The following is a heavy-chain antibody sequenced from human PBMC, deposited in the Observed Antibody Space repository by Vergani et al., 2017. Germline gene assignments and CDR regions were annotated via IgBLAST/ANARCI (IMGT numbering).Heavy chain of an antibody. V-gene: IGHV4-59*10. D-gene: IGHD3-16*02. CDR2: IYTSGST. CDR3: ARDLANMITFGGVIVIEGGFDY. J-gene: IGHJ4*02. CDR1: GGSFSGYY. Sequence: QVQLQQWGAGLLKPSETLSLTCAVYGGSFSGYYWSWIRQPPGKGLEWIGRIYTSGSTNYNPSLKSRVTMSVDTSKNQFSLKLNSVTAADAAVYYWARDLANMITFGGVIVIEGGFDYWGQGTLVTVSS.